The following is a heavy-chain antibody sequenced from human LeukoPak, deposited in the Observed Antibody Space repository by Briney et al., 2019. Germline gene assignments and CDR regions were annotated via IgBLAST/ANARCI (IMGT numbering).Heavy chain of an antibody. CDR3: AKGYYDSSAQGWYFQH. J-gene: IGHJ1*01. CDR2: IWYDGSNK. Sequence: PGGSLRLSCAASGFTFSNYGMHWVRQAPGKGLEWVAGIWYDGSNKDYADSVKGRFTISRDNSKNTLYLQMNSLRAEDTAVYYCAKGYYDSSAQGWYFQHWGQGTQVTVSS. V-gene: IGHV3-33*06. CDR1: GFTFSNYG. D-gene: IGHD3-22*01.